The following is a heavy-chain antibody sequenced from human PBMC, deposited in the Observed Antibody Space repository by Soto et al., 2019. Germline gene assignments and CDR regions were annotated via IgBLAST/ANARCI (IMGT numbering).Heavy chain of an antibody. Sequence: SVKVSCKASGFTFTSSAVQWVRQARGQRLEWIGWIVVGSGNTNYAQKFQERVTITRDMSTSTAYMELSSLRSEDTAVYYCAAVGGYSSGPDAFDIWGQGTMVTVS. D-gene: IGHD6-19*01. CDR3: AAVGGYSSGPDAFDI. V-gene: IGHV1-58*01. CDR2: IVVGSGNT. CDR1: GFTFTSSA. J-gene: IGHJ3*02.